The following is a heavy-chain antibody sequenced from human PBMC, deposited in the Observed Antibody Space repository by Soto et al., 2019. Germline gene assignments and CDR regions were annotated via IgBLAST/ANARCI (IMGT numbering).Heavy chain of an antibody. CDR1: GGSMSSGDYY. Sequence: QVQLLESGPGLVKPSETLSLTCTVSGGSMSSGDYYWTWIRQHPGKGLEWIGYIYYSGTTYYNPSLKSRLTIFVDTSKNQFSLNLRSVTAADTAVYYCARVSATLTYRFDPWGQGTRVTVSS. CDR2: IYYSGTT. CDR3: ARVSATLTYRFDP. J-gene: IGHJ5*02. V-gene: IGHV4-31*03. D-gene: IGHD4-17*01.